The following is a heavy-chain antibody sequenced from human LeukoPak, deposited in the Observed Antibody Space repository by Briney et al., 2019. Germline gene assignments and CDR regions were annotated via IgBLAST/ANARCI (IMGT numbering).Heavy chain of an antibody. V-gene: IGHV3-48*01. Sequence: PGGSLRLSCAASGFTFSSHSMNWVRQAPGKGLEWVSYISSSSSTIYYADSVKGRFTISRDNAKNSLYLQMNSLRAEDTAVYYCARGVEMATIKDDYWGQGTLVTVSS. CDR3: ARGVEMATIKDDY. D-gene: IGHD5-24*01. J-gene: IGHJ4*02. CDR2: ISSSSSTI. CDR1: GFTFSSHS.